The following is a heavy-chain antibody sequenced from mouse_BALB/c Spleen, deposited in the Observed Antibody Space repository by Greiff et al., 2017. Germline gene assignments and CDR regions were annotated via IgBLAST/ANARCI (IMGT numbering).Heavy chain of an antibody. D-gene: IGHD2-4*01. V-gene: IGHV1-4*01. CDR2: INPSSGYT. Sequence: VQRVESGAELARPGASVKMSCKASGYTFTSYTMHWVKQRPGQGLEWIGYINPSSGYTNYNQKFKDKATLTADKSSSTAYMQLSSLTSEDSAVYYCAVTMITTRGNYAMDYWGQGTSVTVSS. J-gene: IGHJ4*01. CDR1: GYTFTSYT. CDR3: AVTMITTRGNYAMDY.